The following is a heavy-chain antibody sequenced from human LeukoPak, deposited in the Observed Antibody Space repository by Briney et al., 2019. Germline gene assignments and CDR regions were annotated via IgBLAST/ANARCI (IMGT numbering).Heavy chain of an antibody. J-gene: IGHJ6*02. CDR3: ARHCRTNYDFWSGQKYYYYGMDV. D-gene: IGHD3-3*01. V-gene: IGHV4-59*08. CDR2: IYYSGST. CDR1: GGSISSYY. Sequence: PSETLSLTCTVSGGSISSYYWSWIRQPPGKGLEWIGYIYYSGSTNYNPSLKGRVTISVDTSKNQFSLKLSSVTAADTAVYYCARHCRTNYDFWSGQKYYYYGMDVWGQGTTVTVSS.